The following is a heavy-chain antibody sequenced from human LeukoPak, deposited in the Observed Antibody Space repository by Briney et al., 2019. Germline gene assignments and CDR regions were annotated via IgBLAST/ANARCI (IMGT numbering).Heavy chain of an antibody. CDR1: GFTLGDYA. CDR2: IRSKAYGGTT. J-gene: IGHJ6*04. CDR3: TTVTYCYYGMDV. Sequence: PGRSLRLSCTASGFTLGDYAMSWVRQAPGRGLEWVGFIRSKAYGGTTEYAASVKGRFTISRDDSKSIAYLQMNSLKTEDTAVYYCTTVTYCYYGMDVWGKGTTVTVSS. V-gene: IGHV3-49*04. D-gene: IGHD4-17*01.